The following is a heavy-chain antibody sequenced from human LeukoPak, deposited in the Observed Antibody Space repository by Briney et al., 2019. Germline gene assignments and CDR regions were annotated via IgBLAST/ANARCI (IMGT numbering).Heavy chain of an antibody. CDR1: GFTFSSYE. J-gene: IGHJ4*02. D-gene: IGHD6-13*01. CDR2: INHSGST. CDR3: ATPGGYSRSRGFDY. Sequence: GSLRLSCAASGFTFSSYEMNWVRQPPGKGLEWIGEINHSGSTNYNPSLKSRVTISVDTSKNQFSLKLSSVTAADTAVYYCATPGGYSRSRGFDYWGQGTLVTVSS. V-gene: IGHV4-34*08.